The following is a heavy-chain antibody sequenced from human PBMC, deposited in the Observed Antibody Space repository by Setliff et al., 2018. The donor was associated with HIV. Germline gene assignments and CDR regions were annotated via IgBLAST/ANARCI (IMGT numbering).Heavy chain of an antibody. CDR1: GLTXXXAW. CDR2: IKSKTNGGTT. D-gene: IGHD3-22*01. Sequence: PGGSLRLSCTASGLTXXXAWMTWVRQDPGKGLEWVGRIKSKTNGGTTDFSAPVKGRFTISRDDSENTLYLQMNNLKAEDTAVYXXXTDLSAPLTFFSDSSRFVWGQGTLVTVSS. V-gene: IGHV3-15*01. J-gene: IGHJ4*02. CDR3: XTDLSAPLTFFSDSSRFV.